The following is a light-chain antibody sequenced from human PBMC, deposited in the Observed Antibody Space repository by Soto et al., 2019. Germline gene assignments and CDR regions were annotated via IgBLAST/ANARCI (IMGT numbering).Light chain of an antibody. V-gene: IGLV2-23*02. CDR1: SSDVGNYNL. CDR3: GSFAQRSTLT. CDR2: EVG. Sequence: QSVLTQPASVSGSPVQSITISCTGTSSDVGNYNLVSWYQQYPGKAPKLMIYEVGKRPSGVSNRFSGSQSGNTASLTIYGLQAEDEADYYCGSFAQRSTLTFGGGTKLTVL. J-gene: IGLJ2*01.